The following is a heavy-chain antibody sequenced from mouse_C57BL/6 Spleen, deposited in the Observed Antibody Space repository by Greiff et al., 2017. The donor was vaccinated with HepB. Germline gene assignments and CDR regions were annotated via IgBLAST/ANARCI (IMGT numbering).Heavy chain of an antibody. V-gene: IGHV1-15*01. J-gene: IGHJ3*01. CDR1: GYTFTDYE. D-gene: IGHD2-5*01. Sequence: QVHVKQSGAELVRPGASVTLSCKASGYTFTDYEMHWVKQTPVHGLEWIGAIDPETGGTAYNQKFKGKAILTADKSSSTAYMELRSLTSEDSAVYYCTRSESNYKFAYWGQGTLVTVSA. CDR2: IDPETGGT. CDR3: TRSESNYKFAY.